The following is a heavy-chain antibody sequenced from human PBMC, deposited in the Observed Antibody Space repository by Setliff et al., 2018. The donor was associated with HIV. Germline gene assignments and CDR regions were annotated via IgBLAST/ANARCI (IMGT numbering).Heavy chain of an antibody. V-gene: IGHV3-21*01. CDR1: GFTFSSYS. J-gene: IGHJ6*02. Sequence: GSLRLSCAASGFTFSSYSMNWVRQAPGKGLEWVSSVSSNSVHILYADSVKGRFTISRDNAKNSMDLQMNSLRAEDTAIYYCARKLRPGHGVDVWGQGTTVTVSS. D-gene: IGHD3-10*01. CDR2: VSSNSVHI. CDR3: ARKLRPGHGVDV.